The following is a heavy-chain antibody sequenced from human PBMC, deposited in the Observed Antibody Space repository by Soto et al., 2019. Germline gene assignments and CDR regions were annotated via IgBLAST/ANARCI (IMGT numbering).Heavy chain of an antibody. CDR3: ARGGSYYAH. CDR2: INSVSGGA. D-gene: IGHD1-26*01. J-gene: IGHJ4*02. CDR1: GDTHTIYF. Sequence: QVQLVQSGAEVKQPGASVRVSCKASGDTHTIYFIHWLRQAPGQGLVWMGWINSVSGGANYAPRFQGRGAMTRDRSSATAFMELSRLRSDDTAVYYCARGGSYYAHWGQGTLVTVSS. V-gene: IGHV1-2*02.